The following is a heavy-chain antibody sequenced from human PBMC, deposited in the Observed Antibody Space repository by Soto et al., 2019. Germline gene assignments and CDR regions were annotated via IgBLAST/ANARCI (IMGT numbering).Heavy chain of an antibody. CDR3: EHSLFGYSSGWHFDY. J-gene: IGHJ4*02. D-gene: IGHD6-19*01. CDR2: IYLNDDK. V-gene: IGHV2-5*01. Sequence: SGPTLVNPTQTLTLTWTFSGFSLSTSGVGVGWIRQPPGKALEWLALIYLNDDKRYSPSLKSRLTITKDTSKNQVVLTMTNMDPVDTATYYCEHSLFGYSSGWHFDYWGQGTLVTVSS. CDR1: GFSLSTSGVG.